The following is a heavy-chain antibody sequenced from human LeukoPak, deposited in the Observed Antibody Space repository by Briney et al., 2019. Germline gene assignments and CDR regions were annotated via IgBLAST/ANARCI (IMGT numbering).Heavy chain of an antibody. CDR2: ISSSSSTI. D-gene: IGHD6-13*01. V-gene: IGHV3-48*04. CDR3: ARDGEGYSSSWYRGYFDY. J-gene: IGHJ4*02. CDR1: GFTFSSYS. Sequence: GGSLRLSCAASGFTFSSYSMNWVRQAPGKGLEWVSYISSSSSTIYYADSVKGRFTISRDNAKNSLYLQMNSLRAEDTAVYYCARDGEGYSSSWYRGYFDYWGQGTLVTVSS.